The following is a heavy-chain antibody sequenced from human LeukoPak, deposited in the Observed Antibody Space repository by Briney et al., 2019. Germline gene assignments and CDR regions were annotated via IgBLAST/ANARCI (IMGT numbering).Heavy chain of an antibody. D-gene: IGHD4-17*01. CDR2: IYYSGST. V-gene: IGHV4-59*01. Sequence: SETLSLTCTVSGGSISGYHWSWIRQPPGKGLEWIGNIYYSGSTNYNPSLKGRVTISVDTSKNQFSLKLSSVTAADTAVYYCARSTVTAAPLFYWGQGTLVTVSS. CDR3: ARSTVTAAPLFY. CDR1: GGSISGYH. J-gene: IGHJ4*02.